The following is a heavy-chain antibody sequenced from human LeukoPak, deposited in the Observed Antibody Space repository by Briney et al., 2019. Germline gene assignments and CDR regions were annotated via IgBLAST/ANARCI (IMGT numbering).Heavy chain of an antibody. V-gene: IGHV1-18*01. Sequence: ASVKVSCKASGYTFTSYGISWVRQAPGQGLEWMGWISAYNGNTNYAQKLQGRVTMTTDTPTSTAYMELRSLRSDDTAVYYCARWKHYDSSGYYYAIDYWGQGTLVTVSS. CDR2: ISAYNGNT. CDR3: ARWKHYDSSGYYYAIDY. J-gene: IGHJ4*02. D-gene: IGHD3-22*01. CDR1: GYTFTSYG.